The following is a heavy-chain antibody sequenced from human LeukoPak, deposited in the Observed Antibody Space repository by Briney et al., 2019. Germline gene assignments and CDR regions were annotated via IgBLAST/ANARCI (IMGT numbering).Heavy chain of an antibody. D-gene: IGHD6-19*01. CDR2: ISGDGGST. Sequence: GGSLRLSCAAPGFTFDDYAMHWVRQAPGKGLEWVSLISGDGGSTYYADSVKGRFTISRDNSKNSLYLQMNSLRTEDTALYYCARSSGHAMWWFDPWGQGTLVTVSS. J-gene: IGHJ5*02. V-gene: IGHV3-43*02. CDR1: GFTFDDYA. CDR3: ARSSGHAMWWFDP.